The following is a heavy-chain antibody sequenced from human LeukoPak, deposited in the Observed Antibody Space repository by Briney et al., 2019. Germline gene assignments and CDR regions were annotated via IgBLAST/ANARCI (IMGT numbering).Heavy chain of an antibody. Sequence: GWALRLSCAASGFTFSDYYMSWIRQAPGKGLEWVSYISSSGSTIYYADSVKGRFTISRDNAKNSLYLQMNSLRAEDTAVYYCARIWRDYDSSGYSSLDYWGQGTLVTVSS. D-gene: IGHD3-22*01. J-gene: IGHJ4*02. V-gene: IGHV3-11*04. CDR3: ARIWRDYDSSGYSSLDY. CDR1: GFTFSDYY. CDR2: ISSSGSTI.